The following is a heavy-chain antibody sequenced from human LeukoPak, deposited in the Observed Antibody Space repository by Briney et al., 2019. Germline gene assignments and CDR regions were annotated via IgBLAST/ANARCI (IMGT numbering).Heavy chain of an antibody. Sequence: GGSLRLSCAASRFIFSTYGMHWVRQAPGKGLEWVAFIRPDGSNEYYAASVRGRFAISRDNSKNTLYLQMNSLRAEDTAVYYCARDRNSGSSAPIYYFDLWGRGTLVTVSS. CDR3: ARDRNSGSSAPIYYFDL. D-gene: IGHD1-26*01. CDR2: IRPDGSNE. J-gene: IGHJ2*01. V-gene: IGHV3-30*02. CDR1: RFIFSTYG.